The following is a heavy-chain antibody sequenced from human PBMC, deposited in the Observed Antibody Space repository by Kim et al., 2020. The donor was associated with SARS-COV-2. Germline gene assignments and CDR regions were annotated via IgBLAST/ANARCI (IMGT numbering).Heavy chain of an antibody. D-gene: IGHD1-1*01. J-gene: IGHJ4*02. CDR3: ARRSAGVVW. CDR1: AGSFRGHY. Sequence: SETLSLTCAVYAGSFRGHYWNWIRQSPGVGLEWIGEINHSGTTKYNPSLRSRVTLSVDTSKNQFSLKLTSLSAADTAVYYCARRSAGVVWWGQGTPVTVS. CDR2: INHSGTT. V-gene: IGHV4-34*01.